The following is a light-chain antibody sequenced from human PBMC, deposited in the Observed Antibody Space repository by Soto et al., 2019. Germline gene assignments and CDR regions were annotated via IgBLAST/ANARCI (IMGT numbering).Light chain of an antibody. Sequence: QSALTQPASVSGSPGQSITISCTGTSSDVGAYNYVSWYQQHPGKAPKLIIYEVSNRPSGVSNRFSGSKSGNTASLTISGLQAEDEADYYCSSYTRSDTWVFGGGTKLTVL. V-gene: IGLV2-14*01. CDR1: SSDVGAYNY. CDR2: EVS. CDR3: SSYTRSDTWV. J-gene: IGLJ3*02.